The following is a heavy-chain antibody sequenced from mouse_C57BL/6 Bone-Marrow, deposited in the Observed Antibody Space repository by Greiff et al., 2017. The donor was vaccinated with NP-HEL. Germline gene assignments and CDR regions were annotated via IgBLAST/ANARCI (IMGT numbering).Heavy chain of an antibody. CDR2: IDPSDSYT. CDR1: GYTFTSYW. V-gene: IGHV1-69*01. D-gene: IGHD2-1*01. Sequence: VKLQESGAELVMPGASVKLSCKASGYTFTSYWMHWVKQRPGQGLEWIGEIDPSDSYTNYNQKFKGKSTLTVDKSSSTAYMQLSSLTSEDSAVYYCARDGNYPFYYAMDYWGQGTSVTVSS. CDR3: ARDGNYPFYYAMDY. J-gene: IGHJ4*01.